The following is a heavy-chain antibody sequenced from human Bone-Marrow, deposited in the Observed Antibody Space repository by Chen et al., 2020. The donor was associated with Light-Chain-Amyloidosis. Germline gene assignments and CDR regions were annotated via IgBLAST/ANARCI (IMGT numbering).Heavy chain of an antibody. CDR1: GGSVSSGDYY. Sequence: QVQLQESGPGLVKPSETLSLTCTVSGGSVSSGDYYWSWIRQPPGKGLGWIGYIYYSGATTYNPSLKSRVSISVDTSKNQFSLKLSSVTAADTAVYYCARYRRRGRITFSFDVWCQGTMVIVSS. CDR3: ARYRRRGRITFSFDV. V-gene: IGHV4-61*08. CDR2: IYYSGAT. D-gene: IGHD3-16*01. J-gene: IGHJ3*01.